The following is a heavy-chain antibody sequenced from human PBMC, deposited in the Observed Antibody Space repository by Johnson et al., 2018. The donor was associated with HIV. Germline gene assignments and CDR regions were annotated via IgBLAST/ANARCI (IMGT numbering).Heavy chain of an antibody. CDR2: ISRSGSTI. J-gene: IGHJ3*01. Sequence: QMQLVESGGGLVKPGGSLRLSCAASGFTFSDYDMSWIRQAPGKGLEWVSFISRSGSTIYYADVVRGRFTISRDNAKNTLYLTLNSRRAEDTAVYYCARGTPWDAFDLWGQGTMVTVSS. V-gene: IGHV3-11*04. CDR1: GFTFSDYD. CDR3: ARGTPWDAFDL.